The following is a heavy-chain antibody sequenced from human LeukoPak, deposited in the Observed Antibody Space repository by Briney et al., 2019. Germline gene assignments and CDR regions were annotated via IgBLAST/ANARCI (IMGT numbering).Heavy chain of an antibody. CDR2: IIPIFGTA. CDR3: ARGPAYCGGDCYPPPDY. J-gene: IGHJ4*02. V-gene: IGHV1-69*05. CDR1: GGTFSSYA. Sequence: GASVKVSCKASGGTFSSYAISWVRQAPGQGLEWMGGIIPIFGTANYAQKFQGRVTITTDESTSTAYMELSGLRSEDTAVYYCARGPAYCGGDCYPPPDYWGQGTLVTVSS. D-gene: IGHD2-21*02.